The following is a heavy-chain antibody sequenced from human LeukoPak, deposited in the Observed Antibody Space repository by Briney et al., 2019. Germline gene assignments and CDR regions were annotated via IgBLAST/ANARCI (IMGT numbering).Heavy chain of an antibody. J-gene: IGHJ4*02. CDR3: AKDRAQQLVLDF. CDR1: GFTFSSYA. V-gene: IGHV3-23*01. CDR2: IIGSGSST. D-gene: IGHD6-13*01. Sequence: PGGSLRLSCAASGFTFSSYAMSWVRQAPGKGLEWVSAIIGSGSSTNYADSVKGRFTISRDNYKNTLFLQINSLRAEDTAVYYCAKDRAQQLVLDFWGQGTLVTVSS.